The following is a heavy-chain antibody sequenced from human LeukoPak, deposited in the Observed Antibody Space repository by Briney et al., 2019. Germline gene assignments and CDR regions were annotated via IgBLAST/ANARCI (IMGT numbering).Heavy chain of an antibody. J-gene: IGHJ5*02. V-gene: IGHV3-66*01. CDR3: ARVGTTRYFDWFHTPSGDWFDP. D-gene: IGHD3-9*01. CDR2: IYSCGST. Sequence: PGGSLRLSCAASGFTVRRNYMSWVPHPPGKGRECVSDIYSCGSTYYADSLKARFTISRDNFKNTLYLQMNSLRAEDTAVYYCARVGTTRYFDWFHTPSGDWFDPWGQGTLVTVSS. CDR1: GFTVRRNY.